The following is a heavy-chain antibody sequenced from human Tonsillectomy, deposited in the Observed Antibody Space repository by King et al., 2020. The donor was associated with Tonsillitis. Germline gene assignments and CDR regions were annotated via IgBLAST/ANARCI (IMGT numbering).Heavy chain of an antibody. CDR1: GFTFSSYV. D-gene: IGHD2-21*02. Sequence: VQLVESGGGLVKPGGSLRLSCAASGFTFSSYVMNWVRQAPGKGLEWVSSISSGGSYIYHADSVKGRFTISRDNAKNSLYLQMNSLRAEDTAVYYCSRLPGICVGVCYSIAEFDYWGQRTLVTVSA. J-gene: IGHJ4*02. V-gene: IGHV3-21*01. CDR2: ISSGGSYI. CDR3: SRLPGICVGVCYSIAEFDY.